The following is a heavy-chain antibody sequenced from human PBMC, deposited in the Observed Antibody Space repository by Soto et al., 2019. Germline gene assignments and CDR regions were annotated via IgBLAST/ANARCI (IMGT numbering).Heavy chain of an antibody. CDR1: GFTFSSYA. J-gene: IGHJ4*02. D-gene: IGHD3-22*01. CDR2: ISGSGGST. Sequence: PGGSLRLSCAASGFTFSSYAMSWVRQAPGKGLEWVSAISGSGGSTYYADSVKGRFTISRDNSKNTLYLQMNSPRAEDTAVYYCAKDRAYYDSSGYFDYWGQGTLVTVSS. V-gene: IGHV3-23*01. CDR3: AKDRAYYDSSGYFDY.